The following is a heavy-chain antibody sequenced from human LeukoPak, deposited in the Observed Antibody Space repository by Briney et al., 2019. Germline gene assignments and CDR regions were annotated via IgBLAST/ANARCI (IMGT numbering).Heavy chain of an antibody. D-gene: IGHD3-10*01. J-gene: IGHJ6*02. CDR2: INHSGST. CDR3: ARDLRPRYGSGSYYNEDYYYGMDV. CDR1: GGSFSGYY. Sequence: SETLSLTCAVYGGSFSGYYWSWIRQPPGKGLEWIGEINHSGSTNYNPSLKSRVTISVDTSKNQFSLKLSSVTAADTAVYYCARDLRPRYGSGSYYNEDYYYGMDVWGQGTTVTVSS. V-gene: IGHV4-34*01.